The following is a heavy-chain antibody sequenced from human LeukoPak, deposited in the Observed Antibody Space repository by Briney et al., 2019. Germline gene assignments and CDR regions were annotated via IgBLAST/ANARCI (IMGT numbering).Heavy chain of an antibody. CDR1: GYRFTNSW. V-gene: IGHV5-51*01. J-gene: IGHJ5*02. CDR3: ARRKSNVRFLEYHKTGGNWFDP. Sequence: LGESLKISCKGSGYRFTNSWIAWVRQKPGEGLEWMGIIYFGDSDAKYSPSFQGQVTISADKSISTAYLQWSSLKASDTAMYYCARRKSNVRFLEYHKTGGNWFDPWGQGTLVTVSS. D-gene: IGHD3-3*01. CDR2: IYFGDSDA.